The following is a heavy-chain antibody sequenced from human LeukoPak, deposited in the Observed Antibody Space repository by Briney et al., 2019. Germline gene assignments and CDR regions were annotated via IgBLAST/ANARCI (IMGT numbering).Heavy chain of an antibody. J-gene: IGHJ5*02. D-gene: IGHD3-22*01. CDR1: GGSISSYY. CDR3: ARGSSPRGRGYYYDSSGYTSVTWFDP. Sequence: SETLSLTCTVSGGSISSYYWSWIRQPAGKGLESIGHISTSGSTNYNPSLKSRVTMSVDTSKNQFSLKLSSVTAADTAVYYCARGSSPRGRGYYYDSSGYTSVTWFDPWGQGTLVTVSS. V-gene: IGHV4-4*07. CDR2: ISTSGST.